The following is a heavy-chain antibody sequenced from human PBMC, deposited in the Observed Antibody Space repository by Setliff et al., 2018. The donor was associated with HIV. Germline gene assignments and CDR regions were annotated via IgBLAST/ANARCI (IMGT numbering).Heavy chain of an antibody. CDR1: GGTFSSYA. CDR2: IIPIFGTT. Sequence: SVKVSCKASGGTFSSYAMSWVRQAPGQGLEWMGGIIPIFGTTNYAQTFQGRVTITADESTSTAYLELSSLRSEDTAVYYCARDGYYYDSSAFFEGYHYYYMDVWGKGTTVTVSS. V-gene: IGHV1-69*13. CDR3: ARDGYYYDSSAFFEGYHYYYMDV. D-gene: IGHD3-22*01. J-gene: IGHJ6*03.